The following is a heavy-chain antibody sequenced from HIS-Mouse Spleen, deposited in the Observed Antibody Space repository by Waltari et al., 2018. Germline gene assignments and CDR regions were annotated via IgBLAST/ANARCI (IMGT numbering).Heavy chain of an antibody. CDR2: IYYSGST. V-gene: IGHV4-39*07. CDR1: GGSISSSSYY. J-gene: IGHJ3*02. CDR3: ARARRIAAAGHDAFDI. D-gene: IGHD6-13*01. Sequence: QLQLQESGPGLVKPSETLSLTCTVSGGSISSSSYYWGWIRPPPGKGLEWIGSIYYSGSTYYNPSLKSRVTISVDTSKNQFSLKLSSVTAADTAVYYCARARRIAAAGHDAFDIWGQGTMVTVSS.